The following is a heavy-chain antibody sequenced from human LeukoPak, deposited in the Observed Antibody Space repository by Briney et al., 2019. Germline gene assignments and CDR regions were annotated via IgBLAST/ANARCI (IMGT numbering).Heavy chain of an antibody. CDR3: ARHAPLQRNYSSRFPYFDY. D-gene: IGHD6-13*01. V-gene: IGHV4-4*09. CDR1: GVSINSYY. CDR2: IYTSGST. J-gene: IGHJ4*02. Sequence: PSETLSLTCTVSGVSINSYYWNWIRQPPGKGLEWIGYIYTSGSTNYNPSLKSRVTISVDTSKNQFSLKLSSVTAADTAGYYCARHAPLQRNYSSRFPYFDYWGQGTLVTVSS.